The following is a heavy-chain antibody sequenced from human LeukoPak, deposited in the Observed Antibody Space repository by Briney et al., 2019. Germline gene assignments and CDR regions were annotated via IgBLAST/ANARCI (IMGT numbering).Heavy chain of an antibody. D-gene: IGHD3-10*01. Sequence: PGGSLRLSCAASGFSFSRYWMSWVRQAPGKGLEWVANIKQDGSEKNYVESVKGRFTISRDNAKNSLYLQTNRLRAEDTAVYYCARAGQEWFGELGFDQWGQGTLVIVSS. J-gene: IGHJ4*02. V-gene: IGHV3-7*01. CDR2: IKQDGSEK. CDR1: GFSFSRYW. CDR3: ARAGQEWFGELGFDQ.